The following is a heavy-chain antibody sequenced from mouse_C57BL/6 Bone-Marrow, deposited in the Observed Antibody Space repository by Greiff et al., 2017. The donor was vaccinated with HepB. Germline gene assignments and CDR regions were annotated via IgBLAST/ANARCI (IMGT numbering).Heavy chain of an antibody. D-gene: IGHD2-4*01. CDR1: GFTFSSYG. J-gene: IGHJ3*01. V-gene: IGHV5-6*01. CDR2: ISSGGSYT. Sequence: EVHLVESGGDLVKPGGSLKLSCAASGFTFSSYGMSWVRQTPDKRLEWVATISSGGSYTYYPDSVKGRFTISRDNAKNTLYLQMSSLKSEDTAMYDCARGGYDYGGAWFAYWGQGTLVTVSA. CDR3: ARGGYDYGGAWFAY.